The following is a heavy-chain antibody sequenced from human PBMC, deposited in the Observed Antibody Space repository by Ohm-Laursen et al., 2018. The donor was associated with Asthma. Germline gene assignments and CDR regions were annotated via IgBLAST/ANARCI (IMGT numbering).Heavy chain of an antibody. J-gene: IGHJ4*02. CDR1: GFTFSSYA. V-gene: IGHV3-23*01. D-gene: IGHD2-2*01. Sequence: SLRLSCAASGFTFSSYAMSWVRQAPGKGLEWVSAISGSGGSTYYADSVKGRFTISRDNSKNTLYLQMNSLRAEDTAVYYCAKVLQKKVVPAAVGIFDYWGQGTLVTVSS. CDR3: AKVLQKKVVPAAVGIFDY. CDR2: ISGSGGST.